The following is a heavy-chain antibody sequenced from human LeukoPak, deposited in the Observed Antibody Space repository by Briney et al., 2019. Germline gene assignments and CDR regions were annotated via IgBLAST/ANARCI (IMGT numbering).Heavy chain of an antibody. CDR2: VDLNNGGT. D-gene: IGHD1-26*01. V-gene: IGHV1-2*02. CDR3: ARDQIWGPTPFDY. Sequence: ASVKVSCKSSGYTFTAYIMHWVRQVPGQGLEWMGWVDLNNGGTNYAQKFRGRVTMTRDTSITTAYMELTSLTSDDTAVYHCARDQIWGPTPFDYWGQGTLVTVSS. CDR1: GYTFTAYI. J-gene: IGHJ4*02.